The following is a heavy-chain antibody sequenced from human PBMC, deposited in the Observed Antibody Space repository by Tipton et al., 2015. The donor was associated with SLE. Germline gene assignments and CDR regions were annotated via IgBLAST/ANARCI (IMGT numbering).Heavy chain of an antibody. J-gene: IGHJ5*02. CDR1: GGSISSGGYY. V-gene: IGHV4-39*07. D-gene: IGHD5-24*01. Sequence: LRLSCTVSGGSISSGGYYWSWIRQPPGKGLEWIGEINHSGSTNYNPSLKSRVTISVDTSKNQFSLKLSSVTAADTAVYYCATGRREMATIRGDWFDPWGQGTLVTVSS. CDR3: ATGRREMATIRGDWFDP. CDR2: INHSGST.